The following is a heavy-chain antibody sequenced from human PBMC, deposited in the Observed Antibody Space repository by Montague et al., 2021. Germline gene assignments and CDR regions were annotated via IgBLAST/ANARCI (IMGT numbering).Heavy chain of an antibody. CDR2: ISNNGTT. V-gene: IGHV4-34*01. Sequence: SETLSLTCTVYGGSFIGYYCYWTCLSPGKGLEWLGEISNNGTTSNNPPLKIRVTLSVETYTKQCSLNLNPVTAAVTTVYFCARCLYVAVLLVATGWVDAWGKGSVVAV. J-gene: IGHJ5*02. CDR1: GGSFIGYY. D-gene: IGHD2-15*01. CDR3: ARCLYVAVLLVATGWVDA.